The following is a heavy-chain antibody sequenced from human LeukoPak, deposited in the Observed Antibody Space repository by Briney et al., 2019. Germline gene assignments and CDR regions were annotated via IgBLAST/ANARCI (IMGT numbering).Heavy chain of an antibody. D-gene: IGHD3-10*01. CDR3: ARDYYSLKTGRVRAFDI. V-gene: IGHV4-4*02. CDR1: GGSISSNNW. CDR2: MYHSGSA. Sequence: TSGTLSLTCAVSGGSISSNNWWSWVRQPPNKGLEWIGEMYHSGSAIYNPSLKSRVTISVDKSKNQFSLKLSSVTAADTAVYYCARDYYSLKTGRVRAFDIWGQGTMVTVSS. J-gene: IGHJ3*02.